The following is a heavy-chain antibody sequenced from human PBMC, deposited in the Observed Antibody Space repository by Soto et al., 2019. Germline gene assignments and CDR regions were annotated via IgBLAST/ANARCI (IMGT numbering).Heavy chain of an antibody. Sequence: PSETLSLTCTVSGGCISSGGYYWSWIRQHPGKGLEWIGYIYYSGSTYYNPSLKSRVTISVDTSKNQFSLKLSSVTAADTAVYYCARVFYVWGSYRSPAHFDYWGQGTLVTVSS. J-gene: IGHJ4*02. V-gene: IGHV4-31*03. D-gene: IGHD3-16*02. CDR1: GGCISSGGYY. CDR2: IYYSGST. CDR3: ARVFYVWGSYRSPAHFDY.